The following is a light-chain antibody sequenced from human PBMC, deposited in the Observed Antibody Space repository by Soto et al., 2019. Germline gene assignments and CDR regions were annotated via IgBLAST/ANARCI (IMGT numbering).Light chain of an antibody. CDR2: RTN. V-gene: IGLV1-47*01. CDR3: ASWDDSLGGHVV. Sequence: QTVVTQPPSASGTPGQGVAISCSGSTSNIGNNYVYWYQQIPGTAPKLLIYRTNQRPSGVPDRFSASKSGTSASLAISGLRSEDEADYYCASWDDSLGGHVVFGGGTKLTVL. CDR1: TSNIGNNY. J-gene: IGLJ2*01.